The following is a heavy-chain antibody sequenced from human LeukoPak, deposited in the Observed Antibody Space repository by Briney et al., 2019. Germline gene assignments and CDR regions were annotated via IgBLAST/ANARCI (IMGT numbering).Heavy chain of an antibody. CDR3: ARGPDTAMVPDDY. D-gene: IGHD5-18*01. V-gene: IGHV1-2*06. CDR2: INPNSGGT. J-gene: IGHJ4*02. Sequence: ASVKVSCKASGYTFTGYYMHWVRQAPGQGLEWMGRINPNSGGTNYAQKFQGRVTMTRDTSISTAYMELSRLRSDDTAVYYCARGPDTAMVPDDYWGQGTLVTVSS. CDR1: GYTFTGYY.